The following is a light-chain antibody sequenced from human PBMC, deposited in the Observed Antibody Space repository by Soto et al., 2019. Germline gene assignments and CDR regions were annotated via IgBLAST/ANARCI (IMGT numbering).Light chain of an antibody. CDR1: QDISND. V-gene: IGKV1-33*01. J-gene: IGKJ4*01. CDR2: DAS. CDR3: QQYDNLPPNT. Sequence: DILMTQSPSSLSASVGDRVTITCQASQDISNDLNWYQQKPGKAPKLLIYDASNLETGVPSRFSGSGSGTDFTFNISSLQPEDIATYYCQQYDNLPPNTFGGGTKVESK.